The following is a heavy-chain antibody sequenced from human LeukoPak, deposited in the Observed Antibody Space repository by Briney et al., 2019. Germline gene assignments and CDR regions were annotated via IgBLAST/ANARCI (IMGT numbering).Heavy chain of an antibody. D-gene: IGHD4-23*01. Sequence: GGSLRLSCAASGFTFTQYGMSWVRQAPGKGLEWVSAISGSGDGTYYADSVKGRFTISRDNSETTLHLQMNSLRVEDTAVYYCARPGSRGTAVTADLESWGQGNLVTVSS. J-gene: IGHJ5*02. CDR1: GFTFTQYG. CDR3: ARPGSRGTAVTADLES. V-gene: IGHV3-23*01. CDR2: ISGSGDGT.